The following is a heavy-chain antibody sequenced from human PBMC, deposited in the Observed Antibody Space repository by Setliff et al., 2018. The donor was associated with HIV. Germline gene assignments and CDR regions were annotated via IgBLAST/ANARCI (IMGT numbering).Heavy chain of an antibody. CDR2: ISGSGAST. J-gene: IGHJ4*01. CDR3: AKDGISGGAYPPYYFDY. Sequence: GGSLRLSCAASGFTFSTFWMSWVRQAPGKGLEWVSVISGSGASTFYADSVKGRFTISRDNSKNTLYLQMNGLRVEDTAVYYCAKDGISGGAYPPYYFDYWGHGTLVTVSS. V-gene: IGHV3-23*01. CDR1: GFTFSTFW. D-gene: IGHD2-15*01.